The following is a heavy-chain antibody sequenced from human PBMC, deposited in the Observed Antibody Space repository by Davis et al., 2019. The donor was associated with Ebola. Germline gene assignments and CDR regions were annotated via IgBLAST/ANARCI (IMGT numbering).Heavy chain of an antibody. CDR1: GGSISSGTYY. Sequence: SETLSLTCSVSGGSISSGTYYWGWVRQPPGKGLEWIGAIYYNGRTYYNSSLEGRVTISLDTSKNQFSLRLTAVTAADTAVYYCARDSSPRNLDIWGQGTLVTVSS. CDR3: ARDSSPRNLDI. CDR2: IYYNGRT. V-gene: IGHV4-39*07. D-gene: IGHD1-14*01. J-gene: IGHJ3*02.